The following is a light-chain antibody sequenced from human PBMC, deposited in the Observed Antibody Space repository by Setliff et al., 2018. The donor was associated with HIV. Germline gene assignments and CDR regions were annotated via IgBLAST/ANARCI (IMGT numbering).Light chain of an antibody. CDR1: SSNIGAGYD. J-gene: IGLJ3*02. CDR3: SYAGKFTWV. Sequence: QSVLTQPPSVSGAPGQRVTISCTGSSSNIGAGYDVHWYQQLPGTAPKLIIYDASKRPSGVPDRFSASKSGNTASLTISGLQAEDEADYYCSYAGKFTWVLGGGTKVTVL. CDR2: DAS. V-gene: IGLV1-40*01.